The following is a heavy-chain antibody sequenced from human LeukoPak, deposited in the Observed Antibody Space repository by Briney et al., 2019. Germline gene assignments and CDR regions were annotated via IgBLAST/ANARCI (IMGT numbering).Heavy chain of an antibody. CDR3: VKRSYSGTYYYDY. J-gene: IGHJ4*02. Sequence: GGSLRLSCSASGFIFSYYAMHWVRQAPGKGLEYVSSIGIVGGSKYYAVSVKGRFTISRDNSKNTLYLQMSSLRAEDTAVFYCVKRSYSGTYYYDYWGQGTLVTVSS. V-gene: IGHV3-64D*06. D-gene: IGHD5-12*01. CDR2: IGIVGGSK. CDR1: GFIFSYYA.